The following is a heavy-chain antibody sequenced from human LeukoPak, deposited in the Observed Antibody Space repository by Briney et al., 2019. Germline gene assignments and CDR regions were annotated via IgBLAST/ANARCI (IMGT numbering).Heavy chain of an antibody. CDR2: ISYDGSNK. CDR3: ATDVIAPGFDY. Sequence: PGGSPRLSCAASGFTFSSYAMHWVRQAPGKGLEWVAVISYDGSNKYYADSVKGRFTISRDNSKNTLYLQMNSLRAEDTAVYYCATDVIAPGFDYWGQGTLVTVSS. D-gene: IGHD1-14*01. CDR1: GFTFSSYA. J-gene: IGHJ4*02. V-gene: IGHV3-30-3*01.